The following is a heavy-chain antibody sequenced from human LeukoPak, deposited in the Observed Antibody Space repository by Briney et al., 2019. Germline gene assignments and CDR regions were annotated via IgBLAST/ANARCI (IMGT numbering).Heavy chain of an antibody. J-gene: IGHJ4*02. CDR1: GFTFSSYV. CDR2: VSFAGTNK. CDR3: ARDISSRYFDL. V-gene: IGHV3-33*01. Sequence: PGGSLRLSCAASGFTFSSYVMQWVRQAPGKGLEWVAVVSFAGTNKYYADSVKGRFTISRDNSKNSLYLQMHSLRAEDTAVYYCARDISSRYFDLWGQGTLVTVSS.